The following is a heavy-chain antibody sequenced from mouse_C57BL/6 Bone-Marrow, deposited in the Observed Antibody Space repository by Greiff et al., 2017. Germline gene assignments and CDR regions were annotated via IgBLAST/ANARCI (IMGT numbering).Heavy chain of an antibody. V-gene: IGHV1-82*01. Sequence: VQLQESGPELVKPGASVKISCKASGYAFSSSWMNWVKQRPGKGLEWIGRIYPGDGDTNYNRKFKGKATLTADKSSRPASLHLSSLTSADSAVYFGASADDGYSPYDFDYWGQGTTLTVSS. D-gene: IGHD2-3*01. CDR1: GYAFSSSW. CDR2: IYPGDGDT. CDR3: ASADDGYSPYDFDY. J-gene: IGHJ2*01.